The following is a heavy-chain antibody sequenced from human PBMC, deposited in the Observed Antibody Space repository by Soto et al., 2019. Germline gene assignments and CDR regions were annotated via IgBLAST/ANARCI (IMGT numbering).Heavy chain of an antibody. V-gene: IGHV4-39*01. CDR1: GGSISSSSYY. Sequence: SETLSLTCTVSGGSISSSSYYWGWIRQPPGKGLEWIGSIYYSGSTYYNPSLKSRVTISVDTSKNQFSLKLSSVTAADTAVYYCASFSGFGELYPYYYYYMDVWGKGTTVTVSS. CDR2: IYYSGST. D-gene: IGHD3-10*01. J-gene: IGHJ6*03. CDR3: ASFSGFGELYPYYYYYMDV.